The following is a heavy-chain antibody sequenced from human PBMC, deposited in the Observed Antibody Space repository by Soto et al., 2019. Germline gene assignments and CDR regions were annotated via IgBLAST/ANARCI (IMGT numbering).Heavy chain of an antibody. J-gene: IGHJ6*02. CDR3: ARSQAHYGSGSYFFYYYGMDV. V-gene: IGHV4-34*01. CDR2: INHSGST. Sequence: SETLSLTCAVYGGSFSGYYWSWIRQPPGKGLEWIGEINHSGSTNYNPSLKSRVTISVDTSKNQFSLKLSSVTAADTAVYYCARSQAHYGSGSYFFYYYGMDVWGQGTTVTVS. CDR1: GGSFSGYY. D-gene: IGHD3-10*01.